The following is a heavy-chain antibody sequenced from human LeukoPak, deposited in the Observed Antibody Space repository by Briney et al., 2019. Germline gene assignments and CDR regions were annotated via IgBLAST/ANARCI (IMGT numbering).Heavy chain of an antibody. CDR3: ARDDGGNDNFDY. CDR1: GYTFTSYD. CDR2: MNPNSGNT. Sequence: ASVKVSCKASGYTFTSYDINWVRQATGQGLEWMGWMNPNSGNTGYAQKFQGRVTMTRNTSISTAYMELSSLRSEDTAVYYCARDDGGNDNFDYWGQGTTVTVSS. V-gene: IGHV1-8*01. J-gene: IGHJ4*03. D-gene: IGHD4-23*01.